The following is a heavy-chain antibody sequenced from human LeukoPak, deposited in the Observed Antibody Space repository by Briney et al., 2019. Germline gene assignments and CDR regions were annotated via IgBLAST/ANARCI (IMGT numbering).Heavy chain of an antibody. D-gene: IGHD6-19*01. CDR1: GGTLSSYG. CDR3: AREISVAGTHFFDY. J-gene: IGHJ4*02. Sequence: ASVKVSCKASGGTLSSYGISWVRQAPGQGLEWMGKIIPIFGVPNYAQKFQGRVTITADKSTSTVYMELSSLRSDDTAVYSCAREISVAGTHFFDYWGQGILVTVSS. V-gene: IGHV1-69*04. CDR2: IIPIFGVP.